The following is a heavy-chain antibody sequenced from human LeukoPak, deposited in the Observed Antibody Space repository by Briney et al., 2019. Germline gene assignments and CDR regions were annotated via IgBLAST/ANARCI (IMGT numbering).Heavy chain of an antibody. CDR3: AKAGDYSYFDY. J-gene: IGHJ4*02. CDR1: GFGLTHYA. D-gene: IGHD4-11*01. V-gene: IGHV3-23*01. CDR2: ISGSGST. Sequence: GGSLRLSCAASGFGLTHYAMNWVRQAPGKGLEWVSDISGSGSTHYADSVKGRFTISRDNSKNTLYLQMNSLRAEDTAVYYCAKAGDYSYFDYWGQGTLVTVSS.